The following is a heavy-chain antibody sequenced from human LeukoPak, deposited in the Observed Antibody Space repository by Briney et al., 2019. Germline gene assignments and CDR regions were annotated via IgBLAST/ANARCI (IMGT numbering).Heavy chain of an antibody. CDR3: AKDILTGYYVDY. Sequence: PGGSLRLPCAASGFTFDDYAMHWVRQAPGKGLEWVSLISGDGGSTYYADSVKGRFTISRDNSKNSLYLQMNSLRTEDTALYYCAKDILTGYYVDYWGQGTLVTVSS. CDR2: ISGDGGST. CDR1: GFTFDDYA. D-gene: IGHD3-9*01. J-gene: IGHJ4*02. V-gene: IGHV3-43*02.